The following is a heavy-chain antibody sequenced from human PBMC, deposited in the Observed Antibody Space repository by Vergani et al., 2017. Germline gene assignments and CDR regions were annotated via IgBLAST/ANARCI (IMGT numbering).Heavy chain of an antibody. D-gene: IGHD3-10*01. Sequence: VQLVESGGGLVQPGGSLRLSCAASGFTFSSYGMHWVRQAPGKGLEWVAVIWYDGSNKYYADSVKGRFTISRDNSKNTLYLQMNSLRAEDTAVYYCARDRGIYYFDYWGQGTLVTVSS. CDR1: GFTFSSYG. CDR3: ARDRGIYYFDY. J-gene: IGHJ4*02. V-gene: IGHV3-33*08. CDR2: IWYDGSNK.